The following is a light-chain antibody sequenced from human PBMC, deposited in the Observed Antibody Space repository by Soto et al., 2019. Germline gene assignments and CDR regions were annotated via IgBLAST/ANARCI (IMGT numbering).Light chain of an antibody. CDR1: QTISSW. Sequence: DIQMTQSPSTLSGSVGDRVTITCRASQTISSWLAWYQQKPGKAPKLLIYKASTLKSGVPSRFSGSGSGTEFTLTISSLQPEDFAIYYCLQHSTYPITFGQGTRLEIK. CDR3: LQHSTYPIT. J-gene: IGKJ5*01. V-gene: IGKV1-5*03. CDR2: KAS.